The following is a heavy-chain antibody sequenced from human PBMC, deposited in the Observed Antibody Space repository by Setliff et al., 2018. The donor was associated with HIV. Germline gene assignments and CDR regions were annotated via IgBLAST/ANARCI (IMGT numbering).Heavy chain of an antibody. D-gene: IGHD2-2*01. V-gene: IGHV4-38-2*02. CDR1: GDSISSGYY. J-gene: IGHJ5*02. CDR3: ARGTTPLGWFDP. Sequence: SETLSLTCSVSGDSISSGYYWGWIRQPPGKGLEWIGSIYHSGSTYYNPSLKSRVTISVDTSKNQFSLKLSSVTAADTAVYYCARGTTPLGWFDPWGQGTLVTVSS. CDR2: IYHSGST.